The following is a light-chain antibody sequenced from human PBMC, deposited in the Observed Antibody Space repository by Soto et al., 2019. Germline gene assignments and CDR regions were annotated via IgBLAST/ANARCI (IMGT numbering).Light chain of an antibody. CDR3: QQHNNWPPWT. V-gene: IGKV3-15*01. CDR1: QSVNSN. J-gene: IGKJ1*01. CDR2: GAS. Sequence: EIVLTQSPATLSVSPGERATLSCRASQSVNSNLAWYQQKPGQAPRLLIYGASTRATGIPARFSGSGSGTECTLTISSLQSEDFAVYYCQQHNNWPPWTFGQGTKVEIK.